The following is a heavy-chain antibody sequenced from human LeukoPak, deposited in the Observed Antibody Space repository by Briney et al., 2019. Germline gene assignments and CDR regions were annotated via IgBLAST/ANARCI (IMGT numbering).Heavy chain of an antibody. D-gene: IGHD4-17*01. Sequence: SETLSLTCAGYGGSFSGYYWSWIRQPPGKGLEWIGEINHSGSTNYNPSLKSRVTISVDTSKNQFSLKLSSVTAADTAVYYCARRTTVTTYDYWGQGTLVTVSS. J-gene: IGHJ4*02. CDR2: INHSGST. CDR3: ARRTTVTTYDY. CDR1: GGSFSGYY. V-gene: IGHV4-34*01.